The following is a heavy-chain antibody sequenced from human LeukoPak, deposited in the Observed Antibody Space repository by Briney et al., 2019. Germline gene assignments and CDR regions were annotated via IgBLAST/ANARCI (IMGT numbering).Heavy chain of an antibody. CDR1: GGSFSGYY. J-gene: IGHJ5*02. V-gene: IGHV4-34*01. D-gene: IGHD2-2*01. CDR3: ARRRIVVVPAALNWFDP. CDR2: INHSGST. Sequence: SETLSLTCAAYGGSFSGYYWSWIRQPPGKGLEWIGEINHSGSTNYNPSLKSRVTISVDTSKNQFSLQPSSVTAADTAVYYCARRRIVVVPAALNWFDPWGQGTLVTVSS.